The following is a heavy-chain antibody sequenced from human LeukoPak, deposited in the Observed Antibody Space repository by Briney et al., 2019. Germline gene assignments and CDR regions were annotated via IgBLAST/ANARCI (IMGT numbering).Heavy chain of an antibody. J-gene: IGHJ4*02. V-gene: IGHV3-30-3*01. CDR3: ARELRMVRGVIEELGY. CDR1: GFTFSSYA. CDR2: ISYDGSNK. D-gene: IGHD3-10*01. Sequence: GGSLRLSCAASGFTFSSYAMHWVRQAPGKGLEWVAVISYDGSNKYYADSVKGRFTISRDNSKNTLYLQMNSLRAEDTAVYYCARELRMVRGVIEELGYWGQGTLVTVSS.